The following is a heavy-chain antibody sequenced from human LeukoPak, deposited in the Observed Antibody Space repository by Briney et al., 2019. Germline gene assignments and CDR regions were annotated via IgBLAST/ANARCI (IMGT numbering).Heavy chain of an antibody. CDR2: IYYSGST. Sequence: SETLSLTCTVSGGSISSYYWSWIRQPPGKGLEWIGYIYYSGSTNYNPSLKSRVTISVDTSKNQFSLKLSSVTAADTAVYYCARDRPVGYWGQGTLVTASS. CDR3: ARDRPVGY. V-gene: IGHV4-59*01. J-gene: IGHJ4*02. CDR1: GGSISSYY.